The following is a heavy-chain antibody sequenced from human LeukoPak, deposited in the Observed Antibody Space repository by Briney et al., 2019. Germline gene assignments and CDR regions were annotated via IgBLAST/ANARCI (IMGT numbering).Heavy chain of an antibody. V-gene: IGHV1-2*06. CDR1: GYTFTGYY. Sequence: GASVKVSCKASGYTFTGYYMHFVRQAPGQGLEWMGRINPNSGGTNYAQKFQGRVTMTRDTSISTAYMELSRLRSDDTAVYYCARDSYSSSWTPGRDYWGQGTLVTVSS. CDR2: INPNSGGT. CDR3: ARDSYSSSWTPGRDY. D-gene: IGHD6-13*01. J-gene: IGHJ4*02.